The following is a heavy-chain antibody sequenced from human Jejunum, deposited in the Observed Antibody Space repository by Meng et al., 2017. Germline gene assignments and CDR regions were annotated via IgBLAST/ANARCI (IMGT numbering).Heavy chain of an antibody. CDR3: AREIGSYMRSDY. CDR1: GGSISGYF. D-gene: IGHD1-26*01. Sequence: GSLRLSCSVSGGSISGYFWSWIRQSPGEGLEWIGYVSSRGTTNYSPSLKSRVTISVDTSMNQFSLNVNSVAAADTAVYYCAREIGSYMRSDYWGQGTLVTVSS. J-gene: IGHJ4*02. CDR2: VSSRGTT. V-gene: IGHV4-59*01.